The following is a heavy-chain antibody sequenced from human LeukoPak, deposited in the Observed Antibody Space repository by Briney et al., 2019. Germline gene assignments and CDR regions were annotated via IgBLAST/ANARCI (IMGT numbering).Heavy chain of an antibody. CDR2: IYYSGST. CDR3: ARSYYYGSGSYYPTYYYYYYMDV. Sequence: SETLSLTCTVSGGSISSYYWSWIRQPPGKGLEWIGYIYYSGSTNYNPSLKSRVTISVDTSKNQFSLKLSSVTAADTAVYYCARSYYYGSGSYYPTYYYYYYMDVWGKGTTVTVSS. J-gene: IGHJ6*03. CDR1: GGSISSYY. V-gene: IGHV4-59*01. D-gene: IGHD3-10*01.